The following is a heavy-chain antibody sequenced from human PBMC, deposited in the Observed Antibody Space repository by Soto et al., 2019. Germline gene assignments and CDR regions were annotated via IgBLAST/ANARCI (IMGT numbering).Heavy chain of an antibody. CDR1: GGSISSSNW. V-gene: IGHV4-4*02. D-gene: IGHD3-10*01. CDR3: AKIWSGGSGSPLPDY. CDR2: IYHSGST. J-gene: IGHJ4*02. Sequence: SETLSLTCAVSGGSISSSNWWSWVRQPPGKGLEWIGEIYHSGSTNYNPSLESRVTISVDKSRNQFSLKLSSVTAEDTAVYYCAKIWSGGSGSPLPDYWGQGTLVTVSS.